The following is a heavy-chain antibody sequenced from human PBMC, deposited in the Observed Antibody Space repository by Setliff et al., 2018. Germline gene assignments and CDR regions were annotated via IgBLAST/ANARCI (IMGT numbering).Heavy chain of an antibody. CDR1: GGSISSGDHY. CDR2: IHASGST. CDR3: ARSGDYGSGRLSP. J-gene: IGHJ5*02. D-gene: IGHD3-10*01. V-gene: IGHV4-61*09. Sequence: PSETLSLTCTVSGGSISSGDHYWSWIRQPAGKGLEWIGHIHASGSTNYNPSLESRVTISVDTSKNQFSLKLTSVTAADTAVYYCARSGDYGSGRLSPWGQGTLVTVSS.